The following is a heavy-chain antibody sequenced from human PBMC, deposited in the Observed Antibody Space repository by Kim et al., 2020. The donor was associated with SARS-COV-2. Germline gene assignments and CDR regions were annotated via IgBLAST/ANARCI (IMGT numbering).Heavy chain of an antibody. CDR3: ARAPNIGTFDY. D-gene: IGHD3-16*02. Sequence: SETLSLTCAVYGGSFSGYYWSWIRQPPGKGLEWIGEINHSGSTNYNPSLKSRVTISVDTSKNQFSLKLSSVTAADTAVYYCARAPNIGTFDYWGQGTLVTVSS. J-gene: IGHJ4*02. V-gene: IGHV4-34*01. CDR2: INHSGST. CDR1: GGSFSGYY.